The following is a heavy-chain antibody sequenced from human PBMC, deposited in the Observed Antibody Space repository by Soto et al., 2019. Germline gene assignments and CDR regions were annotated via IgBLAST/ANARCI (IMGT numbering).Heavy chain of an antibody. CDR3: ARASLVGRSSPNANWFDP. Sequence: QVQLQESGPGLVKPSQTLSLTCTVSGDSISSGFYYWNWIRHHPGKGLEWIGYIYYSGTTYYNPSLKGRVTVSVDTSKNQFTLKLSSVTAADTAVYYCARASLVGRSSPNANWFDPWGQGTLVTVSS. CDR2: IYYSGTT. J-gene: IGHJ5*02. CDR1: GDSISSGFYY. V-gene: IGHV4-31*03. D-gene: IGHD2-8*02.